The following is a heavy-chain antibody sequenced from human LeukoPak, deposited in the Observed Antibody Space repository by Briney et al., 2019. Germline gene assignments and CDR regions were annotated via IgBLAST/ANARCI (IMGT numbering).Heavy chain of an antibody. J-gene: IGHJ4*02. D-gene: IGHD5-18*01. CDR1: GDFISGYY. Sequence: SETLSLTCTVSGDFISGYYWSWIRQPPEKGLEWIGCFYNIGSTNYNPSLKSRVTISVDTPKRQYSLKLTSMTAADTAVYYCARHAGGYSFDYWGQGTLVTVSS. V-gene: IGHV4-59*08. CDR2: FYNIGST. CDR3: ARHAGGYSFDY.